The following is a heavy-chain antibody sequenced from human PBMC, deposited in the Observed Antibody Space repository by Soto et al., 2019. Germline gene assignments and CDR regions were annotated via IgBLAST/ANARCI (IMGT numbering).Heavy chain of an antibody. V-gene: IGHV3-9*01. CDR3: AKAKYSYGTIRASYYYYMDV. CDR1: GFTFDDYA. D-gene: IGHD5-18*01. CDR2: ISWNSGSI. Sequence: GGSLRLSCAASGFTFDDYAMHWVRQAPGKGLEWVSGISWNSGSIGYADSVKGRFTISRDNAKNSLYLQMNSLRAEDTALYYCAKAKYSYGTIRASYYYYMDVWGKGTTVTVSS. J-gene: IGHJ6*03.